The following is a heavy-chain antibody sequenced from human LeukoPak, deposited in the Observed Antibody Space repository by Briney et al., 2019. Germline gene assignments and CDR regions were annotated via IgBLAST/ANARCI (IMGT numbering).Heavy chain of an antibody. Sequence: AGGSLRLSCAASGFTFSSYAMSWVRQAPGKGLEWVSAISGSDGTTYYADSVKGRFTISRDNSKYTLSLQMNSLRAEDTAVYYCARDLTANAFDIWGQGTMVTVSS. V-gene: IGHV3-23*01. CDR2: ISGSDGTT. CDR3: ARDLTANAFDI. J-gene: IGHJ3*02. CDR1: GFTFSSYA.